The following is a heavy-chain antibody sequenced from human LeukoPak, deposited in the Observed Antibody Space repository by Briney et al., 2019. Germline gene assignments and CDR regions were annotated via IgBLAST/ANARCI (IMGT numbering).Heavy chain of an antibody. CDR2: ISYDGSNK. V-gene: IGHV3-30*03. Sequence: GGSLRLSCAASGFTVSSNYMSWVRQAPGKGLEWVAVISYDGSNKYYADSVKGRFTISRDNSKNTLYLQMNSLRAEDTAVYYCARASSSSARRFAFDIWGQGTMVTVSS. CDR1: GFTVSSNY. D-gene: IGHD6-6*01. CDR3: ARASSSSARRFAFDI. J-gene: IGHJ3*02.